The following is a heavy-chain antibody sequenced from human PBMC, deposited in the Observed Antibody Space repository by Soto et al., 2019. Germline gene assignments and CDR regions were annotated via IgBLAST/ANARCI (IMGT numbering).Heavy chain of an antibody. D-gene: IGHD5-12*01. V-gene: IGHV4-59*01. J-gene: IGHJ3*02. CDR1: GSSISSYY. CDR3: ARVPLRGYSGYDLDDAFDI. CDR2: IYYSGST. Sequence: SETLSLTCTVSGSSISSYYWSWIRQPPGKGLEWIGYIYYSGSTNYNPSLKSRVTISVDTSKNQFSLKLSSVTAADTAVYYCARVPLRGYSGYDLDDAFDIWGQGTMVTVSS.